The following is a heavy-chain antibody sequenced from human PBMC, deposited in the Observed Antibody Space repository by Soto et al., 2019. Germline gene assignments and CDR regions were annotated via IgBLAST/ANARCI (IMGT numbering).Heavy chain of an antibody. V-gene: IGHV4-59*01. CDR3: ARDKAYYDFWSGYPDYYYYMDV. D-gene: IGHD3-3*01. CDR2: IYYSGST. Sequence: PSETLSLTCTVSGGSISSNYWSWIRQPPGKGLEWIGYIYYSGSTNYNPSLKSRVTISVDTSKNQFSLKLSSVTAADTAVYYCARDKAYYDFWSGYPDYYYYMDVWGKGTTVTVSS. J-gene: IGHJ6*03. CDR1: GGSISSNY.